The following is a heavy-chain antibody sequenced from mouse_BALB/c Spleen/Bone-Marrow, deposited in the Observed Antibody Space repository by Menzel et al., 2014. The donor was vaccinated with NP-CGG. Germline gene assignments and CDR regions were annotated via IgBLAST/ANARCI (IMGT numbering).Heavy chain of an antibody. CDR1: GFTFSSYG. V-gene: IGHV5-6-3*01. CDR2: INSNGGST. Sequence: VMLVESGGGLVQPGGSLKLSCAASGFTFSSYGMSWVRQTPDKRLELVATINSNGGSTYYPDSVKGRFTISRDTAKNTLYLQMSSLKSEETAMYYCVRGNYGNYVDYFDFWGQGTTLTVSS. CDR3: VRGNYGNYVDYFDF. D-gene: IGHD2-1*01. J-gene: IGHJ2*01.